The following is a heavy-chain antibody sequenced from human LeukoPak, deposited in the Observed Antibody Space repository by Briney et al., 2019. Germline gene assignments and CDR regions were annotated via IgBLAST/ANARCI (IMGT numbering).Heavy chain of an antibody. Sequence: PSEALSLTCPVSGGSITSDYWNWIRQPAGKGLEWIGRIYTTGSTHYNPSLKSRVTMSVDTSKNQFSLRLSSLTAADTAVYFCARQAAAGNWFDPWGQGTLVTVSS. D-gene: IGHD6-13*01. CDR3: ARQAAAGNWFDP. V-gene: IGHV4-4*07. CDR2: IYTTGST. CDR1: GGSITSDY. J-gene: IGHJ5*02.